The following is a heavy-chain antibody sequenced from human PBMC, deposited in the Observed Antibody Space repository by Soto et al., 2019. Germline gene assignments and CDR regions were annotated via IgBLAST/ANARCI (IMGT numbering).Heavy chain of an antibody. J-gene: IGHJ4*02. CDR3: ARTLSRYYDFWSGYSSVFDY. CDR1: GGSISSGGYY. CDR2: IYYSGST. D-gene: IGHD3-3*01. Sequence: SLTCTVSGGSISSGGYYWSWIRQHPGKGLEWIGYIYYSGSTYYNPSLKSRVTISVDTSKNQFSLKLSSVTAADTAVYYCARTLSRYYDFWSGYSSVFDYWGQGTLVTVSS. V-gene: IGHV4-31*03.